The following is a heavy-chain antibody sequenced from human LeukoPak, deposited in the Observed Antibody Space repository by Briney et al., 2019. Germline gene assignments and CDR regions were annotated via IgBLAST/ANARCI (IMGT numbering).Heavy chain of an antibody. D-gene: IGHD3-22*01. J-gene: IGHJ4*02. CDR2: MFYSGNT. Sequence: SETLSLTCTVSGDSVRTSNSYWGWIRQPPEKGLEWIGSMFYSGNTYYNPSLKSRITISVDTSKNQLSLRLSSVTAADTAVYYCARHPHYYFDNSARWGQGTLVTVSS. CDR1: GDSVRTSNSY. CDR3: ARHPHYYFDNSAR. V-gene: IGHV4-39*01.